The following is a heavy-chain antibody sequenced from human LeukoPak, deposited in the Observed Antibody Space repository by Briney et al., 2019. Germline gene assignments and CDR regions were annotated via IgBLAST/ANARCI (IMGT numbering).Heavy chain of an antibody. V-gene: IGHV4-30-4*01. CDR2: IYYSGST. Sequence: PSETLSLTCTVSGGSISSGDYSWRWIRQPPGKGLEWIGYIYYSGSTYYNPSLKSRVTISVDTSKNQFSLKLSSVTAADTAVYYCARSITMVRGVISWFDPWGQGTLVTVSS. D-gene: IGHD3-10*01. CDR3: ARSITMVRGVISWFDP. CDR1: GGSISSGDYS. J-gene: IGHJ5*02.